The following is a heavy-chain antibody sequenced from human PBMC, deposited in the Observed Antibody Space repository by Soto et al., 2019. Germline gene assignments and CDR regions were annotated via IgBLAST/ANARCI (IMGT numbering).Heavy chain of an antibody. D-gene: IGHD2-15*01. CDR2: IYYSGST. Sequence: SETLSLTCTVSGGSISIGGYSCSWIRQHPGKGLEWIGYIYYSGSTYYNPSLKSRLTISVDTSKNQFSLKLSSVTAADTAVYFCARAASPGTPYYCLELWGQGTLDIVSS. CDR3: ARAASPGTPYYCLEL. J-gene: IGHJ5*02. V-gene: IGHV4-30-4*08. CDR1: GGSISIGGYS.